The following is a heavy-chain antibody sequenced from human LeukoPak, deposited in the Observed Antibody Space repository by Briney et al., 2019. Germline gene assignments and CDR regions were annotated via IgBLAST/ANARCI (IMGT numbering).Heavy chain of an antibody. J-gene: IGHJ4*02. V-gene: IGHV3-23*01. CDR3: ARYSAYDRPFWY. CDR1: GFTFSSYA. D-gene: IGHD5-12*01. Sequence: QPGGSLRLSCAASGFTFSSYAMSWVRQAPGKGLEWVSAISGSGHSTYYADSMKGRVTISRDNSKNTLYLQMNSLRAEDTAVYYCARYSAYDRPFWYWGEGTLVTVSS. CDR2: ISGSGHST.